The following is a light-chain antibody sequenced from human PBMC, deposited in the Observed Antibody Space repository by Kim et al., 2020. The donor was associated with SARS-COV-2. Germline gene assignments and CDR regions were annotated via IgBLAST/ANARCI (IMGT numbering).Light chain of an antibody. CDR1: ESVSTRQ. Sequence: SPCERATLSCRASESVSTRQVAWYQQKPGQAPRLLIYVASNRATGIPDRFSGSGSGTDFTLTISRLEPEDFAMYYCQQYISAPLTFGQGTKVDIK. CDR3: QQYISAPLT. J-gene: IGKJ1*01. CDR2: VAS. V-gene: IGKV3-20*01.